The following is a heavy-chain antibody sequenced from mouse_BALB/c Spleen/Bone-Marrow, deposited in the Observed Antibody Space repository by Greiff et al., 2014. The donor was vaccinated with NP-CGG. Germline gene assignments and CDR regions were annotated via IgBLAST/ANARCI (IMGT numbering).Heavy chain of an antibody. CDR2: IYPGSGST. CDR3: TRGQLGLPSMDY. J-gene: IGHJ4*01. Sequence: LQQSGSELVRPGASVKLSCKASGYTFTSYWMHWVKQRPGQGLDWIGNIYPGSGSTNYDEKFKNKATLAVDTSSRTAYMQLSSLTSEGSAVYYCTRGQLGLPSMDYWGQGTSVTVSS. V-gene: IGHV1S22*01. CDR1: GYTFTSYW. D-gene: IGHD3-1*01.